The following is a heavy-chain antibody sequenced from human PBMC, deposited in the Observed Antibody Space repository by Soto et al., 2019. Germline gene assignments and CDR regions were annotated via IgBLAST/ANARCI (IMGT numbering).Heavy chain of an antibody. J-gene: IGHJ4*02. Sequence: EVQLVESGGGLVQPGGSLRLSCAASGFTFSSYEMNWVRQAPGKGLEWVSYISSSGSTIYYADSVKGRFTISRVNAKNSLYLQMNSLRAEDTAVYYCAGGYYYVDYWGQGTLVTVSS. CDR1: GFTFSSYE. D-gene: IGHD3-22*01. CDR2: ISSSGSTI. CDR3: AGGYYYVDY. V-gene: IGHV3-48*03.